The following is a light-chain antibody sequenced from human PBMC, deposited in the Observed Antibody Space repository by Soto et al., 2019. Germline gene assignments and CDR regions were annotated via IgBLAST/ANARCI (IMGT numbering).Light chain of an antibody. CDR2: GNN. CDR1: SSNIGAGYD. Sequence: QSVLTQPPSVSGAPGQRVTISCTGSSSNIGAGYDVHWYQRLPGTAPKVLIYGNNNRPSGVPDRFSGSKSGTSASLAITGLQAEDEADYYCQSYDSSLSGSYVFGTGRRGTVL. CDR3: QSYDSSLSGSYV. V-gene: IGLV1-40*01. J-gene: IGLJ1*01.